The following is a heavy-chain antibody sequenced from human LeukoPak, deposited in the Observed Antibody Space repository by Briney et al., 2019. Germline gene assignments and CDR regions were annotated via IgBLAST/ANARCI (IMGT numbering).Heavy chain of an antibody. V-gene: IGHV1-69*13. Sequence: GASVTVSCKASGGTFSSYAISWVRQAPGQGLEWMGGTIPIFGTANYAQKFQGRVTITADESTSTAYMELSSLRSEDTAVYYCARDGSSGWYENYFDYWGQGTLVTVSS. CDR3: ARDGSSGWYENYFDY. D-gene: IGHD6-19*01. CDR2: TIPIFGTA. J-gene: IGHJ4*02. CDR1: GGTFSSYA.